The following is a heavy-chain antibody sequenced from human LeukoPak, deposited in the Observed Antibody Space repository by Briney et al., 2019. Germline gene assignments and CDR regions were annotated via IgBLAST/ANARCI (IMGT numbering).Heavy chain of an antibody. CDR2: IYYSGST. CDR1: GGSISSYY. J-gene: IGHJ4*02. D-gene: IGHD3-9*01. V-gene: IGHV4-59*01. Sequence: PSETLSLTCTVSGGSISSYYWSWIRQPPGKGLEWIGYIYYSGSTNYNPSLKSRVTISVDTSKNQFSLKLSSVTAADTAVYYCARGFTYYDILTGYGYYFDYWGQGTLVTVSS. CDR3: ARGFTYYDILTGYGYYFDY.